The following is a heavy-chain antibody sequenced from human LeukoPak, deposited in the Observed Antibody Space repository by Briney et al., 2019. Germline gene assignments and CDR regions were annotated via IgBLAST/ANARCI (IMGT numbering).Heavy chain of an antibody. D-gene: IGHD5-24*01. Sequence: PSETLSLTCTVSGGSITTNYWSWIRQPAGKGLEWIGRIYTGGSTNYNPSLKSRVTMSVDTSKSQFSLKLNSVTAADTAVYYCARDQRDGYNSFYYFDYWGQGTLVTVSS. CDR1: GGSITTNY. CDR2: IYTGGST. J-gene: IGHJ4*02. CDR3: ARDQRDGYNSFYYFDY. V-gene: IGHV4-4*07.